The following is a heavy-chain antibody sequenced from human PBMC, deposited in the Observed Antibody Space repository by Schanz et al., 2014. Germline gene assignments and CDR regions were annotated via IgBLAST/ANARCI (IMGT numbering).Heavy chain of an antibody. CDR2: IKSKTDGETT. D-gene: IGHD6-13*01. J-gene: IGHJ5*02. CDR3: ATASSPVREAGAGSSFHL. CDR1: TSIFNHAW. Sequence: EVQLAASGGGLVKPGGSLRLSCAASTSIFNHAWMSWVRQAPGKALEWLGRIKSKTDGETTDYAAPVKGRFSISRDDSQSTLYLQMNSLKIEDTAVYYCATASSPVREAGAGSSFHLWGQGTLVTVSP. V-gene: IGHV3-15*01.